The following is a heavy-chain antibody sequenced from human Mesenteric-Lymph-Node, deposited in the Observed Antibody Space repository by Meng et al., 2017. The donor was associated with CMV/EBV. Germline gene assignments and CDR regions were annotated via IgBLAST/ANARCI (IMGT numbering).Heavy chain of an antibody. CDR3: ARHIRAMAWSHYFDS. J-gene: IGHJ4*02. V-gene: IGHV4-39*01. D-gene: IGHD3-3*01. Sequence: GRSFSSRDHYWGWLRQPPVKCLECIGAVYYSACPYYNPSLTTRVSISVNTSKNQFALKLYSVTAADTAVYYCARHIRAMAWSHYFDSWGQGTLVTVSS. CDR1: GRSFSSRDHY. CDR2: VYYSACP.